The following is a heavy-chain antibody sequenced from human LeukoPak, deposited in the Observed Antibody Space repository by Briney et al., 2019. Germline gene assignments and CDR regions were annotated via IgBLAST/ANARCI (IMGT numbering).Heavy chain of an antibody. Sequence: PSETLSLTCTVSGGSISSYYWSWIRQPPGKGLEWIGEINHSGSTNYNPSLKSRVTISVDTSKNQFSLKLSSVTAADTAVYYCARCSSGWYLRIQNNWFDPWGQGTLVTVSS. CDR2: INHSGST. J-gene: IGHJ5*02. CDR3: ARCSSGWYLRIQNNWFDP. D-gene: IGHD6-19*01. V-gene: IGHV4-34*01. CDR1: GGSISSYY.